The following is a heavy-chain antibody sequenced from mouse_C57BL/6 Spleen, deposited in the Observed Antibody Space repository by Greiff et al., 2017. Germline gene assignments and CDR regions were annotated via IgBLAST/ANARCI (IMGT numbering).Heavy chain of an antibody. CDR1: GFTFSDYY. V-gene: IGHV5-16*01. D-gene: IGHD4-1*01. J-gene: IGHJ3*01. CDR3: AGDGGLGLAC. Sequence: EVKLLESEGGLVQPGSSMKLSCTASGFTFSDYYMAWVRQVPEKGLEWVANINYDGSSTYYLDSLKSRFIISRDNAKNILYLQMSSLKSEDTATYYCAGDGGLGLACWGQGSLVTVSA. CDR2: INYDGSST.